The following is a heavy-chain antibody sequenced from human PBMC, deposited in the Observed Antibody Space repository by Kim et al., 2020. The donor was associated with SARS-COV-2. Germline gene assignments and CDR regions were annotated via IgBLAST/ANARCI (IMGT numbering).Heavy chain of an antibody. V-gene: IGHV1-46*01. Sequence: ASVKVSCKASGYTFTSYYMHWVRQAPGQGLEWMGIINPSGGSTSYAQKFQGRVTMTRDTSTSTVYMELSSLRSEDTAVYYCARDTSGSYASRQSPRLFDYWGQGTLVTVSS. D-gene: IGHD1-26*01. CDR2: INPSGGST. J-gene: IGHJ4*02. CDR1: GYTFTSYY. CDR3: ARDTSGSYASRQSPRLFDY.